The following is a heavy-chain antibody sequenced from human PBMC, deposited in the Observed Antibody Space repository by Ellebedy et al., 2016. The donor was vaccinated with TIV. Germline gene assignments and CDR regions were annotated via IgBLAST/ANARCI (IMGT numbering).Heavy chain of an antibody. CDR2: ISSSSRTI. CDR3: ARDESVAAGAFDV. J-gene: IGHJ3*01. Sequence: GESLKISCAASGFTFSSYTMSWVRQAPGKGLEWISYISSSSRTIYYADSVKGRFTISRDNAKNSLYLRMNSLRAEDTAVYFCARDESVAAGAFDVWGQGTMVTVSS. D-gene: IGHD6-13*01. CDR1: GFTFSSYT. V-gene: IGHV3-48*04.